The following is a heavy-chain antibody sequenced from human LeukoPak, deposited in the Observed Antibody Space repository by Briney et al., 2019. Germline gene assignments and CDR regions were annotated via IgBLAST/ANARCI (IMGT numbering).Heavy chain of an antibody. CDR3: AEGTAMAPYYYYYYMDV. J-gene: IGHJ6*03. CDR1: GFTFSSYA. D-gene: IGHD5-18*01. V-gene: IGHV3-23*01. Sequence: GGSLRLSCAASGFTFSSYAMSWVRQAPGKGLEWVSAISGSGGSTYYADSVKGRFTISRDNSKNTLYLQMNSLRAEDTAVYYCAEGTAMAPYYYYYYMDVWGKGTTVTVSS. CDR2: ISGSGGST.